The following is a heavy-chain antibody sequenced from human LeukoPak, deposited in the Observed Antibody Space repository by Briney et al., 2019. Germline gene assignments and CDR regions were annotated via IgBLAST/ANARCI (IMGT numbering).Heavy chain of an antibody. D-gene: IGHD3-3*01. CDR1: GDSISYFY. J-gene: IGHJ4*02. V-gene: IGHV4-59*01. CDR3: ARALYGYYDFWSGYYAQSFYFDY. CDR2: IYYSGST. Sequence: PSETLSLTCSVSGDSISYFYWSWIRQPPGKGLEWIGYIYYSGSTNYNPSLKSRVTISVDTSKNQFSLKLSSVTAADTAVYYCARALYGYYDFWSGYYAQSFYFDYWGQGTLVTVSS.